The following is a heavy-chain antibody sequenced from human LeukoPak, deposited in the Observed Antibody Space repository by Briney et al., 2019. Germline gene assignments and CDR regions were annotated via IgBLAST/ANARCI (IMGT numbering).Heavy chain of an antibody. V-gene: IGHV3-7*05. CDR3: ARDRATMVRGVSYYFDY. Sequence: GGALRLSCAASGFTFSSYWRSCVRQAPGKGLEWVANVKQDGSEKYYVDSVKGRFTISRDNAKNSLYLQRNSLRAEDTAVYYCARDRATMVRGVSYYFDYWGQGTLVTVSS. D-gene: IGHD3-10*01. CDR1: GFTFSSYW. CDR2: VKQDGSEK. J-gene: IGHJ4*02.